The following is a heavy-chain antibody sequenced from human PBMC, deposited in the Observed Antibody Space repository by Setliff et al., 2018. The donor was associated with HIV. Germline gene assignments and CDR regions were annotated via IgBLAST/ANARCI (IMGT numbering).Heavy chain of an antibody. D-gene: IGHD3-10*01. Sequence: GSLRLSCAASGFRFETFGMYWVRQAPGKGLEWVAFIRHNGNTAYYGDSVKGRFIMSRDNSENTVSLEMNNLRLEDAGVYYCARGYYGSDLQNAMDVWGQGTTVTVSS. CDR1: GFRFETFG. CDR2: IRHNGNTA. CDR3: ARGYYGSDLQNAMDV. J-gene: IGHJ6*02. V-gene: IGHV3-30*02.